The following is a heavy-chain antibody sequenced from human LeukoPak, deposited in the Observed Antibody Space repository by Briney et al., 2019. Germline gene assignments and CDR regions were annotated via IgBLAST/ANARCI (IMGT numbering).Heavy chain of an antibody. V-gene: IGHV4-34*01. Sequence: SETLSLTCAVYGGSFSGYYWSWIRQSPGKGLEWIGEINHSGSTNYSPTLKRRVTISVDTSKNQFSLKLSSVTAADTAVYYCERGIGRQQLVLVYWGQGTLVTVSS. D-gene: IGHD6-13*01. CDR1: GGSFSGYY. CDR3: ERGIGRQQLVLVY. J-gene: IGHJ4*02. CDR2: INHSGST.